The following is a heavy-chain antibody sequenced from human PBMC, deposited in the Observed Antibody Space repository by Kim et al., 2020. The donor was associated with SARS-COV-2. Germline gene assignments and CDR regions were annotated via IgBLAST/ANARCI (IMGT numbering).Heavy chain of an antibody. J-gene: IGHJ4*02. V-gene: IGHV3-33*01. Sequence: GGSLRLSCAASGFTFSTYGLHWVRQAPDKGLEWVAVIWHDGSNKYYADSVKGRFTISRDNSKNTLYLQMNSLRAEDTAVYYCARAVGPFDYWGQGTLVTVSS. CDR3: ARAVGPFDY. CDR2: IWHDGSNK. D-gene: IGHD2-15*01. CDR1: GFTFSTYG.